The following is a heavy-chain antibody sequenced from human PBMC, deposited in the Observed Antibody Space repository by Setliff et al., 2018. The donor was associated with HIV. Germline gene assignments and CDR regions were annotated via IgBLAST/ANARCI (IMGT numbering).Heavy chain of an antibody. CDR1: GAPLSSYY. CDR2: IFYSGTT. Sequence: SETLSLTCTVSGAPLSSYYLNWIRQPPGKGLEWIGYIFYSGTTNYNPSLKSRVTMSVDASKNQFSLILSSVTAADTAVYYCAGITATPGTTWGQGTLVTVSS. J-gene: IGHJ1*01. V-gene: IGHV4-59*01. D-gene: IGHD6-13*01. CDR3: AGITATPGTT.